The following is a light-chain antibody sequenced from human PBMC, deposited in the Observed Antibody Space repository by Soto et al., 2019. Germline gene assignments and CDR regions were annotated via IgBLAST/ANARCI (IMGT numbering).Light chain of an antibody. CDR1: QRVDIN. J-gene: IGKJ1*01. CDR2: GAS. Sequence: EIVLTQSPATLSVSPGERVTLSCRASQRVDINLAWYQQKPGQAPRLLIYGASTRTTEMPGRFSGRGAGAEVTLTISSLQSEDFAVYYSQQYRSSPRTCGQGTKVEIK. V-gene: IGKV3-15*01. CDR3: QQYRSSPRT.